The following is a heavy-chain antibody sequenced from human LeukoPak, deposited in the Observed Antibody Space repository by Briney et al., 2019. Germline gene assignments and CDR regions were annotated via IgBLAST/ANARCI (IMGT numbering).Heavy chain of an antibody. CDR3: ARDLSAAYDF. CDR1: GFDFSSNW. Sequence: PGGSLRLSCAASGFDFSSNWMHWVRHAPGQGLVWVSRIKGDGISTNYADSVKGRFTISRDNSKNTLYLQMDNLRVDDTAVYYCARDLSAAYDFWGQGIPVTVSS. J-gene: IGHJ4*02. D-gene: IGHD2-21*01. CDR2: IKGDGIST. V-gene: IGHV3-74*01.